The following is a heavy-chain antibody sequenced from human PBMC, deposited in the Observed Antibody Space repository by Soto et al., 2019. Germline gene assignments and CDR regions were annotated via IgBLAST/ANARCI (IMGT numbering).Heavy chain of an antibody. CDR3: ARDRGSSSWYSGDWFDP. V-gene: IGHV4-59*01. J-gene: IGHJ5*02. D-gene: IGHD6-13*01. CDR1: GGSISSYY. CDR2: IYYSGST. Sequence: QVQLQESGPGLVKPSETLSLTCTVSGGSISSYYWSWIRQPPGKGLEWIGYIYYSGSTNNNPSLKSRVTISVDTSKNQFSLKLSSVTAADTAVYYCARDRGSSSWYSGDWFDPWGQGTLVTVSS.